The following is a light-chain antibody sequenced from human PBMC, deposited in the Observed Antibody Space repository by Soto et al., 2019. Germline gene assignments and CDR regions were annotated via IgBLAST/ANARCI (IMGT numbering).Light chain of an antibody. Sequence: DIQMTHSPSTLSASVGDGVTITCRASQSISSWLAWYQQKPGKAPKLLIYKASSLESGVPSRFSGSGSGTEFTLTISSLQPDDFATYYCQQYNSYSGTFGQGTKVDIK. CDR3: QQYNSYSGT. CDR1: QSISSW. J-gene: IGKJ1*01. CDR2: KAS. V-gene: IGKV1-5*03.